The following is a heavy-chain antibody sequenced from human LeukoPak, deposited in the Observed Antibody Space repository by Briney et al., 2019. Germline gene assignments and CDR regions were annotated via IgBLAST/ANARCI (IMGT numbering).Heavy chain of an antibody. D-gene: IGHD2-8*01. CDR2: ISDTGATT. Sequence: GGSLRLSCAGSGFTFSSYAMSWVRQAPGKGLERPSAISDTGATTYDADSVKGRFTISRDNSRSTLYLQMNSLRAEDTALYYCAKDTSIGRYCTNGVCSPFDYWGQGTLVNVSS. CDR1: GFTFSSYA. V-gene: IGHV3-23*01. CDR3: AKDTSIGRYCTNGVCSPFDY. J-gene: IGHJ4*02.